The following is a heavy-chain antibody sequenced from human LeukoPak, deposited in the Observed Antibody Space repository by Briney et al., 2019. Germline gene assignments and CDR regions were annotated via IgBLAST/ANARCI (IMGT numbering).Heavy chain of an antibody. V-gene: IGHV5-10-1*01. Sequence: GESLKISCKGSGYSFTSYWISWVRQMPGKGLEWMGRIDPSDSYTNYSPSFRGHVTISADKSISTAYLQWSRLKASDTAMYYCARYSSSWEVHYYDYGMDVWGQGTTVTVSS. D-gene: IGHD6-13*01. CDR2: IDPSDSYT. J-gene: IGHJ6*02. CDR3: ARYSSSWEVHYYDYGMDV. CDR1: GYSFTSYW.